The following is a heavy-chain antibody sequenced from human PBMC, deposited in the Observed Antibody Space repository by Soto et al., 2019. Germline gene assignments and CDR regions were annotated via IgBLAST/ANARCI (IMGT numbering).Heavy chain of an antibody. J-gene: IGHJ4*02. CDR1: GFTVSSNY. Sequence: AGGSLRLSCAASGFTVSSNYMSWVRQAPGKGLEWVSVIYSGGSTYYADSVKGRFTISRDNSKNTLYLQMNSLRAEDTAVYYCARANENDFWSGYYVYWGQGTLVTVSS. CDR3: ARANENDFWSGYYVY. V-gene: IGHV3-53*01. D-gene: IGHD3-3*01. CDR2: IYSGGST.